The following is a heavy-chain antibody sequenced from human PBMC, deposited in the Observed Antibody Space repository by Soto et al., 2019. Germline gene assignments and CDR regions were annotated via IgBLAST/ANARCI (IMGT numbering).Heavy chain of an antibody. CDR2: IWYDGSTK. CDR1: GFTFSNYD. J-gene: IGHJ4*02. Sequence: QVQLVESGGGVVQPGRSLRLSCATSGFTFSNYDMHWVRQAPGKGLEWVAFIWYDGSTKYYTDSVKDRFTISRDNSKNALYLQMNSLRAEDTAVYYCATPKVPGWGQGTLVTVSS. CDR3: ATPKVPG. V-gene: IGHV3-33*01.